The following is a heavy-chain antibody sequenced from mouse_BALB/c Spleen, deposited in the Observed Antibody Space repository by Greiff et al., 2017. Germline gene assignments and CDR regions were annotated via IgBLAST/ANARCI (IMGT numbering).Heavy chain of an antibody. Sequence: VQLQQSGAELVKPGASVKLSCKASGYTFTSYYMYWVKQRPGQGLEWIGEINPSNGGTNFNEKFKSKATLTVDKSSSTAYMQLSSLTSEDSAVYYCTSYYYGSSYVFAYWGQGTLVTVSA. CDR1: GYTFTSYY. V-gene: IGHV1S81*02. CDR2: INPSNGGT. J-gene: IGHJ3*01. CDR3: TSYYYGSSYVFAY. D-gene: IGHD1-1*01.